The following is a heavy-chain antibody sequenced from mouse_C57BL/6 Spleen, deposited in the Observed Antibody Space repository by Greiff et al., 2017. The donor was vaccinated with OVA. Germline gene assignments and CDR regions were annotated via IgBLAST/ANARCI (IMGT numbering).Heavy chain of an antibody. Sequence: EVQVVESGGGLVQPGGSMKLSCVASGFTFSNYWMNWVRQSPEKGLEWVAQIRLKSDNYATHYAESVKGRFTISRDDSKSSVYLQMNNLRAEDTGIYYCTADNYGYFDVWGTGTTVTVSS. J-gene: IGHJ1*03. V-gene: IGHV6-3*01. CDR3: TADNYGYFDV. CDR2: IRLKSDNYAT. CDR1: GFTFSNYW.